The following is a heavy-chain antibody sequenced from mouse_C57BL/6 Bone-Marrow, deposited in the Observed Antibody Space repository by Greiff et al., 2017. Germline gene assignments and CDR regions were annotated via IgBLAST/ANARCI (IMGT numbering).Heavy chain of an antibody. V-gene: IGHV1-81*01. J-gene: IGHJ3*01. CDR1: GYTFTSYG. D-gene: IGHD1-1*01. Sequence: VQLQQSGAELARPGASVKLSCKASGYTFTSYGISWVKQRTGQGLEWIGEIYPRSGNTYYNEKFKGKATLTADKSSSTAYMELRSLTSADSAVYFCERGGGRSYVAWFAYWGQGTLVTVSA. CDR3: ERGGGRSYVAWFAY. CDR2: IYPRSGNT.